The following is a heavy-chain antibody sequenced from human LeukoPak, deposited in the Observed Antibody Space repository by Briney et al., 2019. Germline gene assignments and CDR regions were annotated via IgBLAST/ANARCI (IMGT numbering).Heavy chain of an antibody. Sequence: TSQTLSLTCTVSGGSISSGSYYWSWIRQPAGKGLEWIGRIYTSGSTNYNPSLKSRVTISVDTSKNQFSLKLSSVTATDTAVYYCARMEVSSSWYSLGDAFDIWGQGTMVTVSS. CDR3: ARMEVSSSWYSLGDAFDI. CDR1: GGSISSGSYY. J-gene: IGHJ3*02. V-gene: IGHV4-61*02. CDR2: IYTSGST. D-gene: IGHD6-13*01.